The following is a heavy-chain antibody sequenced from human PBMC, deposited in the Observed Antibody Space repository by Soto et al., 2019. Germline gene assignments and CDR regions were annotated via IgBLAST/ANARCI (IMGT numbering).Heavy chain of an antibody. V-gene: IGHV4-34*01. J-gene: IGHJ6*02. D-gene: IGHD2-2*01. CDR1: GGSFSGYY. CDR2: INHSGST. Sequence: QVQLQQWGAGLLKPSETLSLTCAVYGGSFSGYYWSWIRQPPGKGLEWIGEINHSGSTNYNPSLKSRVTISVDTSKNQFSLKLSSVTAADTAVYYCARGRYCSSTNCIRYYGMDVWGQGTTVTVSS. CDR3: ARGRYCSSTNCIRYYGMDV.